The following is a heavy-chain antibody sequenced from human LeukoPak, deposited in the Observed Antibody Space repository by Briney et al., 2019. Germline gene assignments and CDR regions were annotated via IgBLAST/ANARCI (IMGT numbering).Heavy chain of an antibody. CDR2: IGGSGSPT. Sequence: PGGSLGLSCAASGFTFSSYAMRWVRQTPGKGLEWVSAIGGSGSPTYYADSVKGRFTISRDNSKNTLYLQMNSLSPEDTAVYYCAKSYQTYFFDYWGQGTLVTVSS. CDR1: GFTFSSYA. D-gene: IGHD3-10*01. J-gene: IGHJ4*02. V-gene: IGHV3-23*01. CDR3: AKSYQTYFFDY.